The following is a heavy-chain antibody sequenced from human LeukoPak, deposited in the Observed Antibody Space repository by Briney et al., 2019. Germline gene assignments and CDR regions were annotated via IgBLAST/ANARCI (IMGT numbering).Heavy chain of an antibody. V-gene: IGHV4-34*01. CDR3: KMNGRPTAAHFDY. J-gene: IGHJ4*02. D-gene: IGHD2-2*01. CDR2: INHSGST. CDR1: GGSFSGYY. Sequence: SETLSLTCAVYGGSFSGYYWSWIRQPPGKGLEWIGEINHSGSTNYNPSLKSRVTISVDTSKNQFSLKLSSVTAADTAVYYCKMNGRPTAAHFDYWGQGTLVTVSS.